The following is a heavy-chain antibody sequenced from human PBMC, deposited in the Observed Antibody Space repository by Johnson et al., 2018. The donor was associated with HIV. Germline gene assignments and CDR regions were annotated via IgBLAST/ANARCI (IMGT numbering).Heavy chain of an antibody. CDR2: ISFAGTQK. J-gene: IGHJ3*02. CDR1: QFTFSSYG. Sequence: QVQLVESGGGLVQPGRSLRLSCAASQFTFSSYGMHWVRQAPGKGLEWVAAISFAGTQKYYAHSVKGRFTISRANHKNTLHLQMSSLRVDDTAVYFRAKEGGYSYGYGGDQTGDAFDIWGQGTMVTVSS. D-gene: IGHD5-18*01. CDR3: AKEGGYSYGYGGDQTGDAFDI. V-gene: IGHV3-30*18.